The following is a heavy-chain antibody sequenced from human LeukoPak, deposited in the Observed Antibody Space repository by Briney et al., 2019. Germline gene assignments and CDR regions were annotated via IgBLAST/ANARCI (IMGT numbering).Heavy chain of an antibody. CDR1: GFTFTDFW. CDR3: SGRDSSRSPRAY. J-gene: IGHJ4*02. Sequence: PGGSLRLSCAASGFTFTDFWMNWVRLAPGRGQEWLANIKPDGNEKYYVDSVKGRFAISRDNAKNEVYLEMNSLRAEDTGVYYCSGRDSSRSPRAYWGQGTLVSVSS. V-gene: IGHV3-7*01. D-gene: IGHD2-2*01. CDR2: IKPDGNEK.